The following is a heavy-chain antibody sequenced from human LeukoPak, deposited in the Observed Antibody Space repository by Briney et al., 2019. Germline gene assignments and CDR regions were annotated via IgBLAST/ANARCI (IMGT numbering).Heavy chain of an antibody. V-gene: IGHV3-74*01. Sequence: GGSLRLSCAASGFTFSSYWMHWVRQAPGKGLVWVSRINSDGSSTSYADSVKGRFTISRNNAKNTLYLQMNSLRAEDTAVYYCARDSALLWFGEFDPWGQGTLVTVSS. CDR2: INSDGSST. CDR1: GFTFSSYW. J-gene: IGHJ5*02. CDR3: ARDSALLWFGEFDP. D-gene: IGHD3-10*01.